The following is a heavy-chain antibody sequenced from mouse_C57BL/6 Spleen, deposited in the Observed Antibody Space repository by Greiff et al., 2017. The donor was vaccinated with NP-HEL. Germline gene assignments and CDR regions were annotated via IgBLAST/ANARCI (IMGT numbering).Heavy chain of an antibody. J-gene: IGHJ3*01. CDR3: ARRGDYYGSSLFAY. Sequence: QVQLQQPGAELVRPGSSVKLSCKASGYTFTSYWMHWVKQRPIQGLEWIGNIDPSDSDTHYNQKFKDKATLTVDKSSSTAYMQLSSLTSEDSAVYYCARRGDYYGSSLFAYWGQGTLVTVSA. V-gene: IGHV1-52*01. CDR1: GYTFTSYW. CDR2: IDPSDSDT. D-gene: IGHD1-1*01.